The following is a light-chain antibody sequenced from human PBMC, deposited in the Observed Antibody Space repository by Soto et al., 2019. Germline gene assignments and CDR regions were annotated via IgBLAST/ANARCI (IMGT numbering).Light chain of an antibody. Sequence: QSALTQPPSASGSFGQSVTISCTGTSSDVGGYNYVPWYQQHPGKAPKLVIYEVSERPSGVPDRFSGSKSGNTASLTVSGLQADDEADYYCSSYSGTNYHYVFGTGTKVTVL. J-gene: IGLJ1*01. CDR2: EVS. CDR1: SSDVGGYNY. CDR3: SSYSGTNYHYV. V-gene: IGLV2-8*01.